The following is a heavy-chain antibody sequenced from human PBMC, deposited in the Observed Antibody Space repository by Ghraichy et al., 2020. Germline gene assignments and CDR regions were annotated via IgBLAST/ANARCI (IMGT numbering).Heavy chain of an antibody. CDR2: IYYSGTT. J-gene: IGHJ1*01. V-gene: IGHV4-61*01. CDR1: GGLVSSTSHY. CDR3: ASDSRAPPYFQH. Sequence: LNISCTVSGGLVSSTSHYWSWIRQPPGKGLEYIGYIYYSGTTNYNPSLKSRVSISLDASKTQLSLDLSSVTAADTAVYYCASDSRAPPYFQHWGQGTLVTVSS.